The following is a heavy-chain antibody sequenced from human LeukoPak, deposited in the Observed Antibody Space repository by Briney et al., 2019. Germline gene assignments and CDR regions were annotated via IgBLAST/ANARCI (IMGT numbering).Heavy chain of an antibody. D-gene: IGHD2-15*01. J-gene: IGHJ4*02. CDR3: ARLEVGYCSGGSCRYFDY. CDR2: IYPGDSDT. CDR1: GYSFTSDW. Sequence: GESLKISCKGSGYSFTSDWIGWVRQMPGKGLEWMGIIYPGDSDTRYSPSFQGQVTISADKSISTAYLQWSSLKASDTAMYYCARLEVGYCSGGSCRYFDYWGQGTLVTVSS. V-gene: IGHV5-51*01.